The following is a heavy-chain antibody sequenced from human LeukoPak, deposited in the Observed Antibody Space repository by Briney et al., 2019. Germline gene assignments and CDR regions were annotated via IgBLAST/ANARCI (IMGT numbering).Heavy chain of an antibody. CDR3: ARERFAGGYRYLDY. CDR2: IYYTGST. D-gene: IGHD2-8*02. J-gene: IGHJ4*02. V-gene: IGHV4-31*03. CDR1: GGSINSGGYF. Sequence: SQTLSLTCTVSGGSINSGGYFWNWIRQHPGRGLEWIGSIYYTGSTSYYPSLKSRLTISIATSKYQFSLRLNSVIAADTAVYYCARERFAGGYRYLDYWGQGTLVTVSS.